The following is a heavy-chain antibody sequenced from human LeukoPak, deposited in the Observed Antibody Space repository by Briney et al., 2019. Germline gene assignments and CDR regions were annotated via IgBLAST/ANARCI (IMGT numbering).Heavy chain of an antibody. CDR1: AFTFRGYA. Sequence: GGSLRLSCAASAFTFRGYAMSWVRQAGGKGLEWVSAISGSGGSTYYADSVKGRFTISRDNSKNTLYLQMSSLRAEDTAVYYCAKPKDNSLYCFDYWGQGTLVTVSS. CDR3: AKPKDNSLYCFDY. V-gene: IGHV3-23*01. CDR2: ISGSGGST. J-gene: IGHJ4*02. D-gene: IGHD1-20*01.